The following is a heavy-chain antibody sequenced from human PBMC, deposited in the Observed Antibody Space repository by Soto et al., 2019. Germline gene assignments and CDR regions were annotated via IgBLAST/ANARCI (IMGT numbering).Heavy chain of an antibody. CDR3: AKDSHCSSTSCYGNYYYYGMDV. CDR1: GFTFSSYG. Sequence: QVQLVESGGGVVQPGRSLRLSCAASGFTFSSYGMHWVRQAPGKGLEWVAVISYDGSNKYYADSVKGRFTISRYNSKNTLYLQMNSLRAEDTAVYYCAKDSHCSSTSCYGNYYYYGMDVWGQGTTVTVSS. J-gene: IGHJ6*02. V-gene: IGHV3-30*18. D-gene: IGHD2-2*01. CDR2: ISYDGSNK.